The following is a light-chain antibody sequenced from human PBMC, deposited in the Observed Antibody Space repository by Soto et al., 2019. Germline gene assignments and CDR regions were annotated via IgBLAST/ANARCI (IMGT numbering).Light chain of an antibody. Sequence: EIVMTQSPATLSVSPGERATLPCRASQSISNNVAWYQQKPGQAPRLLIYGASTRATTFPDRFSGSGSGTDFTLTISRLEPEDFAVYYCQQYGSSGTFSQGAKVDIK. CDR1: QSISNN. V-gene: IGKV3-20*01. CDR2: GAS. CDR3: QQYGSSGT. J-gene: IGKJ1*01.